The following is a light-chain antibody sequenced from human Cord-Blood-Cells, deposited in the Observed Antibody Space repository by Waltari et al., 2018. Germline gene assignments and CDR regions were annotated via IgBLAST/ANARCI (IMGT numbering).Light chain of an antibody. Sequence: EIVLTQSPATLSLSPGERATLSCRASQSVSSYLAWYQQNPGQAPRLLIYDASNRTTGIPAMFSASGSETDWTRTVSSLEPEDFAVYYCLQRSNSPRRFGEGTEVEI. V-gene: IGKV3-11*01. J-gene: IGKJ1*01. CDR2: DAS. CDR1: QSVSSY. CDR3: LQRSNSPRR.